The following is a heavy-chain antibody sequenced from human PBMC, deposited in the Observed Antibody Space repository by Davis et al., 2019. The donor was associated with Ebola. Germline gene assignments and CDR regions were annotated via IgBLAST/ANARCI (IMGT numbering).Heavy chain of an antibody. D-gene: IGHD3-3*01. V-gene: IGHV4-4*02. CDR2: IYHSGST. CDR1: GGSISSSNW. Sequence: MPSETLSLTCAVSGGSISSSNWWRWVRQPPGKGLEWIGEIYHSGSTNYNPSLKSRVTISVDKSKNQFSLKLSSVTAADTAVYYCARSGPDYDFWSGYFAGYYYGMDVWGQGTTVTVSS. CDR3: ARSGPDYDFWSGYFAGYYYGMDV. J-gene: IGHJ6*02.